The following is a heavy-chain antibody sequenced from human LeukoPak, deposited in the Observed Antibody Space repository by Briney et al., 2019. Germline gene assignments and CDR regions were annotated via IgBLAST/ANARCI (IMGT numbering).Heavy chain of an antibody. V-gene: IGHV3-9*01. Sequence: GGSLRLSCAASGFTFDDYAMHWVRQAPGKGLEWVSGINWNSGSIGYADSVKGRFTISRDNAKNSLYLQMNSLRAEDTAVYYCASWNVKWLRGRGGAFDYWGQGTLVTVSS. D-gene: IGHD5-12*01. CDR3: ASWNVKWLRGRGGAFDY. CDR2: INWNSGSI. J-gene: IGHJ4*02. CDR1: GFTFDDYA.